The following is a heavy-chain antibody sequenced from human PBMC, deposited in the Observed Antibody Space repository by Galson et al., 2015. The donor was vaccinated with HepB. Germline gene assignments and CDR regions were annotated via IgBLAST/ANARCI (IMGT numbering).Heavy chain of an antibody. J-gene: IGHJ6*02. V-gene: IGHV4-31*03. CDR1: GGSISSGGYY. Sequence: LSLTCTVSGGSISSGGYYWSWIRQHPGKGLEWIGYIYYSGSTYYNPSLKSRVTISVDTSKNQFSLKLSSVTAADTAVYYCARDSHVGYYYYYGMDVWGQGTTVTVSS. CDR3: ARDSHVGYYYYYGMDV. CDR2: IYYSGST.